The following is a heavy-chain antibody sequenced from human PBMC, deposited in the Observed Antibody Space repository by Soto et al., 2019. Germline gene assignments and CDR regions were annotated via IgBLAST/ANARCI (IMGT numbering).Heavy chain of an antibody. V-gene: IGHV2-26*01. D-gene: IGHD4-17*01. CDR1: GFSLTTGKMG. J-gene: IGHJ6*02. Sequence: SGPTLVNPTETLTLTCTVSGFSLTTGKMGVSWIRQPPGKALDCPAHIFSDNERSYSTSLQGRLTISKDTAGSQVVLSTTNVGPVDTATYYCARMNVDSYQFYYAMDVWGQGTTVTVSS. CDR3: ARMNVDSYQFYYAMDV. CDR2: IFSDNER.